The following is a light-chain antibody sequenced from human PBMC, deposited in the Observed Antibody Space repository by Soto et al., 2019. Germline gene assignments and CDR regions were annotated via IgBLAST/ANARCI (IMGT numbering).Light chain of an antibody. CDR3: QQYDTRHT. V-gene: IGKV3-15*01. J-gene: IGKJ4*01. CDR2: GAS. CDR1: QSISRN. Sequence: EIVMTQFPGTLSVSPGESATLSCRASQSISRNLAWYQQKGGQSPRLLMYGASIRAAGTPPRFGGSGSGTEFTLTISSLQSEDFAVYFCQQYDTRHTFGGGTKVEIK.